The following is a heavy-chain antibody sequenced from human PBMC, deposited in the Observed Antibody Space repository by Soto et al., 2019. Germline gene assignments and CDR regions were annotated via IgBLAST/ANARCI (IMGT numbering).Heavy chain of an antibody. D-gene: IGHD3-3*01. CDR1: GFTFSSYA. Sequence: QVQLVESGGSVVQPGRSLRLSCAASGFTFSSYAMHWVRQAPGKGLEWVAVISYDGSNKYYADSVKGRFTISRDNSKNTLYLQMNSPRSEDTAVYYCARTHLPYDFWSGYYADWGQGTLVTVSS. CDR3: ARTHLPYDFWSGYYAD. J-gene: IGHJ4*02. V-gene: IGHV3-30-3*01. CDR2: ISYDGSNK.